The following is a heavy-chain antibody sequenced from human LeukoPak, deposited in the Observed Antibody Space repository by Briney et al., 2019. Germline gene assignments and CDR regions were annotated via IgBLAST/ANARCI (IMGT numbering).Heavy chain of an antibody. V-gene: IGHV3-30-3*01. J-gene: IGHJ6*03. CDR1: GFTVSSNY. Sequence: GGSLRLSCAASGFTVSSNYMSWVRQAPGKGLEWVAVISYDGSNKYYADSVKGRFTISRDNSKNTLYVQMNSLRAEDTAVYYCARDRGSSFLYYYYMDVWGKGTTVTVSS. CDR2: ISYDGSNK. CDR3: ARDRGSSFLYYYYMDV. D-gene: IGHD6-13*01.